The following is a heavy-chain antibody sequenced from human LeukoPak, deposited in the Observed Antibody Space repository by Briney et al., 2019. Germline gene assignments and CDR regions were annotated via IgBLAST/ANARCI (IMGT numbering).Heavy chain of an antibody. CDR3: AKDGAVSGYFDN. D-gene: IGHD6-19*01. Sequence: PGGSLRLSCAASGFTFSSYGMHWVRQAPGKGLEWVAVIWYDGSNKYYADSVKGRFTISRDNSKNTLYLQMNSLRAEDTAVYYCAKDGAVSGYFDNWGQGTLVTVSS. CDR1: GFTFSSYG. V-gene: IGHV3-30*02. CDR2: IWYDGSNK. J-gene: IGHJ4*02.